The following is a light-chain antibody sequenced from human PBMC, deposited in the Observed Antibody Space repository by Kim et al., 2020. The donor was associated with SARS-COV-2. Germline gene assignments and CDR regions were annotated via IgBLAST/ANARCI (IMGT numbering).Light chain of an antibody. Sequence: AAVGDRVIITCRASQSISSYLIWYQQKPRKAPKVLIYDASNLQSGVPSRFSGSGSGTDFTLTISSLQPEDFATYYCQQSYTTPLTFGAGTKVDIK. CDR2: DAS. CDR3: QQSYTTPLT. CDR1: QSISSY. J-gene: IGKJ4*02. V-gene: IGKV1-39*01.